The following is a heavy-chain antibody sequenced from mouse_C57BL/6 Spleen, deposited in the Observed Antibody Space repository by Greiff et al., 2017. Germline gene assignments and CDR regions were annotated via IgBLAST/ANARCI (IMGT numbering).Heavy chain of an antibody. D-gene: IGHD2-2*01. CDR3: ARRGMGLRSIDY. Sequence: VQLQQSGPELVKPGASVKISCKASGYTFTDYYMNWVKQSHGKSLEWIGDINPNNGGTSYNQKLKGKATLTVDKSSSTAYMELRSLTSEDAAVYYCARRGMGLRSIDYWGQGTSVTVSS. V-gene: IGHV1-26*01. J-gene: IGHJ4*01. CDR1: GYTFTDYY. CDR2: INPNNGGT.